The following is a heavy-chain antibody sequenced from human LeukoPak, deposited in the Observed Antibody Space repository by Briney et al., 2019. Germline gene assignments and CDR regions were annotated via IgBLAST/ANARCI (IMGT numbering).Heavy chain of an antibody. CDR2: ISSSSTI. Sequence: PGGSLRLSCAASEFTFSNFGMNWVRQAPGKGLEWVSYISSSSTIYYADSVKGRFTISRDNAKNSLYLQMNSLRDEDTAVYYCARDLDYSGYDPERGVWGQGTTVTVSS. CDR3: ARDLDYSGYDPERGV. CDR1: EFTFSNFG. V-gene: IGHV3-48*02. D-gene: IGHD5-12*01. J-gene: IGHJ6*02.